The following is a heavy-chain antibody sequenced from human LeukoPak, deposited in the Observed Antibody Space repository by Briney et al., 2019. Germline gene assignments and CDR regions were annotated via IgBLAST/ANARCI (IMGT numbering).Heavy chain of an antibody. CDR2: IYYSGST. V-gene: IGHV4-59*01. D-gene: IGHD3-22*01. J-gene: IGHJ4*02. CDR1: GGSISSYY. CDR3: ARAEDYDSSGYYLGY. Sequence: PSETLSLTCTVSGGSISSYYWSWIRQPPGKGLEWIGYIYYSGSTNYNPSLKSRVTISVDTSKNQFSLKLSSVTAADTAVYYCARAEDYDSSGYYLGYWGQGTLVTVSS.